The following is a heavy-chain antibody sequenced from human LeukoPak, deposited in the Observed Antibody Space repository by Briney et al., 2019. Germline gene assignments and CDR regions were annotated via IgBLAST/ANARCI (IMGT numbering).Heavy chain of an antibody. D-gene: IGHD2/OR15-2a*01. Sequence: GRSLRLSCAASGFPFGDYAMHWARQAPGKGLEWVSGISWNSGSIEYADSVKGRFTISRDNAKNSLYLQMNSLRAEDTALYYCAKDFHYYFDYWGQGTLVTVSS. CDR3: AKDFHYYFDY. J-gene: IGHJ4*02. V-gene: IGHV3-9*01. CDR2: ISWNSGSI. CDR1: GFPFGDYA.